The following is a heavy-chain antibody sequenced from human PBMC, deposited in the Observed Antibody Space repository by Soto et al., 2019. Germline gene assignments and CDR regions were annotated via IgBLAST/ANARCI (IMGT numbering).Heavy chain of an antibody. CDR2: ISGSGGST. CDR3: AKHENIVLMVYATPYFDY. CDR1: GFTFSSYA. D-gene: IGHD2-8*01. J-gene: IGHJ4*02. V-gene: IGHV3-23*01. Sequence: PGVSLRLSCAASGFTFSSYAMSWVRQAPGKGLEWVSAISGSGGSTYYADSVKGRFTISRDNSKNTLYLQMNSLRAEDTAVYYCAKHENIVLMVYATPYFDYWGQGTLVNVSS.